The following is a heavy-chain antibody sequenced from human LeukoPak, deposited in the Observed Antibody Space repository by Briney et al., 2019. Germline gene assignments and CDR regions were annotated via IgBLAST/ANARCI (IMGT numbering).Heavy chain of an antibody. CDR1: GGSISSYY. D-gene: IGHD6-13*01. CDR3: ARDLGIALPRGGRQVDDSFDV. V-gene: IGHV4-59*12. J-gene: IGHJ3*01. Sequence: SETLSLTCTVSGGSISSYYWSWIRQPPGKGLEWIGYIYYSGSTNYNPSLKSRVTISVDTSKNQFSLQLTSVSPEDTAVYYCARDLGIALPRGGRQVDDSFDVWGQGTMVTVSS. CDR2: IYYSGST.